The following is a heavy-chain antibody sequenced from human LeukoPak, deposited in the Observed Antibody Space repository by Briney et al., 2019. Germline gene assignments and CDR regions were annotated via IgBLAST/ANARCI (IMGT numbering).Heavy chain of an antibody. Sequence: PGGSLRLSCAASGFTFSNAWMSWVRQAPGKGLEWVGRIKSKTDGGTTDYAAPVKGRFTISRDDSKNTLYLQMNSLKTEDTAVYYCTTDLSDSGYDLGFDYWGQGTLVTVSS. J-gene: IGHJ4*02. CDR1: GFTFSNAW. V-gene: IGHV3-15*01. CDR3: TTDLSDSGYDLGFDY. CDR2: IKSKTDGGTT. D-gene: IGHD5-12*01.